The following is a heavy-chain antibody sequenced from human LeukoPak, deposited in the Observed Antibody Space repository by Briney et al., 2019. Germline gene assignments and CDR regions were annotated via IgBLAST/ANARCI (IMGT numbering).Heavy chain of an antibody. CDR1: GGSISTSNYY. V-gene: IGHV4-39*07. J-gene: IGHJ6*03. Sequence: SETLSLTCTVSGGSISTSNYYWGWIRQPPGKGLEWIGNIFYSGSTYYSPSLKSRVTISLDTSRNQFSLKLSSVTAADTAVYYCARVRSFYYYYYYMDVWGKGTTVTVSS. CDR3: ARVRSFYYYYYYMDV. CDR2: IFYSGST.